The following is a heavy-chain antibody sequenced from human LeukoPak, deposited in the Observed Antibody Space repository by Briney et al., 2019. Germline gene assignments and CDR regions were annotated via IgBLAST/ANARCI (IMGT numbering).Heavy chain of an antibody. Sequence: GGSLRLSCAASGFTFSSYSMNWVRQAPGKGLEWVSSISSSSSYIYYADSVKGRFTISRDNAKNSLYLQMNSLRAEDTAVYYCASGGYSSSWYVSRLDYWGQGTLVTVSS. D-gene: IGHD6-13*01. J-gene: IGHJ4*02. CDR2: ISSSSSYI. CDR1: GFTFSSYS. CDR3: ASGGYSSSWYVSRLDY. V-gene: IGHV3-21*01.